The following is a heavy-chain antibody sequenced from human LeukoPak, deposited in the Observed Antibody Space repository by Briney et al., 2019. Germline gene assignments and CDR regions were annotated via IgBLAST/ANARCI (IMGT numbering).Heavy chain of an antibody. Sequence: KPGGSLRLSCAASGFTFSTYSMNWVRQAPGKGLEWVSSITSGSSYIYYADSVKGRFTISRDNAKNSLYLQMNSLRAEDTAVYYCARKSSGWPVDYWGQGTLVTVSS. J-gene: IGHJ4*02. CDR3: ARKSSGWPVDY. CDR1: GFTFSTYS. D-gene: IGHD6-19*01. CDR2: ITSGSSYI. V-gene: IGHV3-21*01.